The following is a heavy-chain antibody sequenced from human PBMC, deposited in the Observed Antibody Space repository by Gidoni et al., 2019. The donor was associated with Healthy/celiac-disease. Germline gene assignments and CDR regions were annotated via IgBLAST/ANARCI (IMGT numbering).Heavy chain of an antibody. CDR3: GTYSYGPRRFDP. CDR1: GGSISSSSYY. V-gene: IGHV4-39*01. D-gene: IGHD5-18*01. CDR2: IYYSGST. J-gene: IGHJ5*02. Sequence: QLQLQESCPGLVKPSETLSLTCTVSGGSISSSSYYWGWIRQPPGKGLEWIGSIYYSGSTYYNPSLKSRVTISVDTSKNQFSLKLSSVTAADTAVYYCGTYSYGPRRFDPWGQGTLVTVSS.